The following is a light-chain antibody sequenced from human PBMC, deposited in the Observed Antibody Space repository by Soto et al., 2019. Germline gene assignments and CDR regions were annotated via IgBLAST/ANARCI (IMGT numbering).Light chain of an antibody. J-gene: IGKJ1*01. CDR1: QSASGY. V-gene: IGKV3-11*01. CDR3: QQRNGWAWT. Sequence: EIVLTQSPAPLSLSPGDRATLSCRASQSASGYLAWYQQKPGQATRLLIYDASTRATGIPARFSGSGSGTDFTLTISSLEPEDFAFDYCQQRNGWAWTFGQRTKVVIK. CDR2: DAS.